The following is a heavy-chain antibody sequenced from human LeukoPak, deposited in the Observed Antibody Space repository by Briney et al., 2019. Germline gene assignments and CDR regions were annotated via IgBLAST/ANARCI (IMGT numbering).Heavy chain of an antibody. V-gene: IGHV3-49*03. CDR1: GFTFGDYL. D-gene: IGHD6-19*01. CDR3: SRGSGWSVY. Sequence: PGGSLRLSCTASGFTFGDYLMSWFRQAPGKGLEWIGFISGGTTEYAASVKGRFTISRDDSTSIAYLQMNSLTTEDTAVYYCSRGSGWSVYWGQGTLVTVSS. J-gene: IGHJ4*02. CDR2: ISGGTT.